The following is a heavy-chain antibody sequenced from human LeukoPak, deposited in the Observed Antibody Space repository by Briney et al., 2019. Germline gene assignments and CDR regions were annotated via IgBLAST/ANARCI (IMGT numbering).Heavy chain of an antibody. J-gene: IGHJ1*01. Sequence: ASVTVSCKASGYTFTGYYMHWVRQAPGQGLEWMGWINPNSCGTNYAQKFQDWVTMTRETSISTAYMELSRLRSEDTAVYYCARGAGIAAAGGYFQHWGQGTLVTVSS. CDR3: ARGAGIAAAGGYFQH. D-gene: IGHD6-13*01. CDR2: INPNSCGT. CDR1: GYTFTGYY. V-gene: IGHV1-2*04.